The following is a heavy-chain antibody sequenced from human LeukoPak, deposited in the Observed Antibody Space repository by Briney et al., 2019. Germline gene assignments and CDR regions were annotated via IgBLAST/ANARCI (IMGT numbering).Heavy chain of an antibody. D-gene: IGHD3-22*01. Sequence: GASVKVSCKASGYTFTGYYMHWVRPAPGQGLEWMGWINPNSGGTNYAQKFQGRVTMTRDTSISTAYMELSRPRSDDTAVYYCARDPVLSFWQVVVIGNDAFDIWGQGTMVTVS. CDR1: GYTFTGYY. CDR2: INPNSGGT. V-gene: IGHV1-2*02. CDR3: ARDPVLSFWQVVVIGNDAFDI. J-gene: IGHJ3*02.